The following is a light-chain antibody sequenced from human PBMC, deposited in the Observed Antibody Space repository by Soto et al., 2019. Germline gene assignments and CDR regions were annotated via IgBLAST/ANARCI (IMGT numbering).Light chain of an antibody. CDR3: QQYGSSPPT. CDR2: GAS. J-gene: IGKJ3*01. V-gene: IGKV3-20*01. Sequence: EIVLTQSPGTLSLSPGERATLSCRASQSVSSCYLAWYQQKPGQAPRLLIDGASSRATGIPDRFIGSGSGTDFTLTISRLEPEEFAVYYCQQYGSSPPTFGPGSKVDIK. CDR1: QSVSSCY.